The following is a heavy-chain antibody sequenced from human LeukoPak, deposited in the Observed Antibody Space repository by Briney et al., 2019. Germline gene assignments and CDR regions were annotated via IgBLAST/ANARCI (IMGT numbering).Heavy chain of an antibody. V-gene: IGHV4-31*03. CDR1: GGSISSGGYY. CDR3: ARVSVSSGYPYYFDY. Sequence: PSETLSLTCPVSGGSISSGGYYWSWIRQHPGKGLEWIGYIYYSGSTYYNPSLKSRVTISVDTSKNQFSLKLSSVTAADTAVYYCARVSVSSGYPYYFDYWGQGTLVTVSS. CDR2: IYYSGST. D-gene: IGHD3-22*01. J-gene: IGHJ4*02.